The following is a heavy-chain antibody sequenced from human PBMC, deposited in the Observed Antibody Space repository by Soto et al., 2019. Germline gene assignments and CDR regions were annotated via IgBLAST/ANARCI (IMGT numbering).Heavy chain of an antibody. CDR2: ISNDGNDK. J-gene: IGHJ4*02. Sequence: QVQLVESGGGVVQPGRSLRLSCAASGFTFSSYGMHWVRQAPGKGLEWVSLISNDGNDKYYVDSVKGRFTISRDNSKNTLYRQMNSLRTEDTAVYYCSKRSGENSGWYSDSWGQGTLVIVSS. V-gene: IGHV3-30*18. CDR3: SKRSGENSGWYSDS. D-gene: IGHD6-19*01. CDR1: GFTFSSYG.